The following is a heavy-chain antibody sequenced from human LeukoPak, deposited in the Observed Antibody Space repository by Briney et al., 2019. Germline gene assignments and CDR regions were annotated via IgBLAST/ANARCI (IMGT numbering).Heavy chain of an antibody. D-gene: IGHD1-26*01. V-gene: IGHV4-59*01. CDR2: IHFSGST. J-gene: IGHJ4*02. Sequence: PSETLSLTCTVSDVSISGYYWSSIRQPPGKGLEWIGSIHFSGSTNYNPSLRSRVTISVDTSKNQLSLKLSSVTAADTAVYYCARDLGGIYFDYWGQGTLVTVSS. CDR1: DVSISGYY. CDR3: ARDLGGIYFDY.